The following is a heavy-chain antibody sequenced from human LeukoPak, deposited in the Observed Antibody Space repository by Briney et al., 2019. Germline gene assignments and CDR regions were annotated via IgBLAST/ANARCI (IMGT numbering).Heavy chain of an antibody. CDR1: GGSISSYY. CDR2: IYSGGNT. J-gene: IGHJ4*02. CDR3: ARGQLYYDSNGFDY. V-gene: IGHV3-53*01. Sequence: ETLSLTCTVSGGSISSYYWSWIRQPAGKGLEWVSFIYSGGNTHYSDSVKGRFTISRDNSKNTLYLQMNSLRAEDTAVYYCARGQLYYDSNGFDYWGQGTLVTVSS. D-gene: IGHD3-22*01.